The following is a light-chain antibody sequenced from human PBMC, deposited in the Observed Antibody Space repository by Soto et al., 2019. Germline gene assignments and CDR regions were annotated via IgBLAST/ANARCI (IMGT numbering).Light chain of an antibody. CDR1: SSDVGFYNF. V-gene: IGLV2-8*01. CDR2: EVT. J-gene: IGLJ1*01. Sequence: QSVLTQPPSASGSPGQSLTISCTGTSSDVGFYNFVSWYQQRPGKAPKLVIYEVTKRPSGVPDRFSGSKSGGTASLTVSGLQADDEADYYCASYAGTKLFVFGSWTKVTVL. CDR3: ASYAGTKLFV.